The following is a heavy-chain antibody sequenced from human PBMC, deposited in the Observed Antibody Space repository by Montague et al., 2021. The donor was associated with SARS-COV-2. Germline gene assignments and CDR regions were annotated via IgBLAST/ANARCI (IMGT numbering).Heavy chain of an antibody. J-gene: IGHJ3*02. Sequence: SETLSLTCTVSCSSISSSSYYWGWIRQPPGKGLEWIGSIYYSGSTYYNPSLNSRVTISVDTSKNQFSLKLSSVTAADTAVYYCARHSGRDTIFGVVIIPDAFDIWGQGTMVTVSS. CDR2: IYYSGST. CDR1: CSSISSSSYY. D-gene: IGHD3-3*01. CDR3: ARHSGRDTIFGVVIIPDAFDI. V-gene: IGHV4-39*01.